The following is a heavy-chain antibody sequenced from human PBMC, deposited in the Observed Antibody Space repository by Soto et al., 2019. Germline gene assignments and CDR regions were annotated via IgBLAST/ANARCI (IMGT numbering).Heavy chain of an antibody. Sequence: LRLSCTASEFTFYTYAMTWVRQAPGKGLEWVSSITDTGVSTYYADSVKGRFTISRDNSRNTLYLQMNSLRTDDTAVYYCAKDTPVVMFLFDSWGRGTLVTVSS. CDR2: ITDTGVST. CDR3: AKDTPVVMFLFDS. J-gene: IGHJ4*02. CDR1: EFTFYTYA. D-gene: IGHD2-21*01. V-gene: IGHV3-23*01.